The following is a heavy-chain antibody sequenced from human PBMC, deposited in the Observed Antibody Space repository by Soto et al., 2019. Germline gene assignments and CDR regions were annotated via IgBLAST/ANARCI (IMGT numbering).Heavy chain of an antibody. D-gene: IGHD3-22*01. CDR2: ISSSSSTI. V-gene: IGHV3-48*02. J-gene: IGHJ4*02. CDR3: ARAWYYYDSSGYYFDY. Sequence: GGSLRLSCAASGFTFSSYSMNWVRKAPGKGLEWVSYISSSSSTIYYADSVKGRFTISRDNAKNSLYLQMSSLRDEDTAVYYCARAWYYYDSSGYYFDYWGQGTLVTVSS. CDR1: GFTFSSYS.